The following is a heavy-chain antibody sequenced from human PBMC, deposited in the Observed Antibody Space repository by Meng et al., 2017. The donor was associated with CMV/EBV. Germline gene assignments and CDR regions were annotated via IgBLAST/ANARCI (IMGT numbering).Heavy chain of an antibody. CDR3: ARGATVTVEDY. V-gene: IGHV3-53*01. Sequence: GGSLRLSCAASGFTVSSNYMSRVRQAPGKGLEWVSVIYSGGSTYYADSVKGRFTISRDNSKNTLYLQMNSLRAEDTAVYYCARGATVTVEDYWGQGTLVTVSS. CDR2: IYSGGST. J-gene: IGHJ4*02. D-gene: IGHD4-17*01. CDR1: GFTVSSNY.